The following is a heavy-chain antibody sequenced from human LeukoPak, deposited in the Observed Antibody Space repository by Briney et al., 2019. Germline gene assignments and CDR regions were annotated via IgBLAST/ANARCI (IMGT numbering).Heavy chain of an antibody. CDR3: ARVFAMAGDRSGY. CDR1: GGTFSSYA. D-gene: IGHD5-18*01. CDR2: IIPIFGTA. J-gene: IGHJ4*02. Sequence: SVKVSCKASGGTFSSYAISWVRQAPGQGLEWMGGIIPIFGTANYAQKFQGRVTITADESTSTAYMELSSLRSEDAAVYYCARVFAMAGDRSGYWGQGTLVTVSS. V-gene: IGHV1-69*13.